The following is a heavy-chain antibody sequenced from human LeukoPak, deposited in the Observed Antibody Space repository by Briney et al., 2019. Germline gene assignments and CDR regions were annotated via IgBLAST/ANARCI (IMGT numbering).Heavy chain of an antibody. Sequence: GGSLRLSCAASGFTFTDYTMHWVRQAPGKGLEWVSGISWNSGSIGYADSVKGRFTVSRDNAKDSLYLQMNSLRAEDTAVYYCARALTTLTYEGYWGQGTLVTVSS. J-gene: IGHJ4*02. CDR3: ARALTTLTYEGY. V-gene: IGHV3-9*01. CDR2: ISWNSGSI. CDR1: GFTFTDYT. D-gene: IGHD1-1*01.